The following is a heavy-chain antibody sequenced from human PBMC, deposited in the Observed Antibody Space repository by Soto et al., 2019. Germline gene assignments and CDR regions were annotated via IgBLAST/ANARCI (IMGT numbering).Heavy chain of an antibody. CDR2: ISWNSANI. J-gene: IGHJ4*02. V-gene: IGHV3-9*01. D-gene: IGHD5-12*01. CDR1: GFTFDDYV. Sequence: EVQLVESGGGLVQPGRSLRLSCAASGFTFDDYVMHWVRHTPGKGLEWVSGISWNSANIGQADSVKGRFTISRDNAKNSLYLQMDSLRAEDTALYYCAKEYSFSDKVFDYWGQGTLVTVSS. CDR3: AKEYSFSDKVFDY.